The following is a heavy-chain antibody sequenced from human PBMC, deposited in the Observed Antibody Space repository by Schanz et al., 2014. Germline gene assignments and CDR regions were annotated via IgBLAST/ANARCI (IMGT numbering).Heavy chain of an antibody. J-gene: IGHJ4*02. CDR1: GFIFSNYG. CDR2: IWSDGSTK. V-gene: IGHV3-33*01. Sequence: QVQMVESGGGVVQPGRSLRLSCAASGFIFSNYGMHWVRQAPGKGLEWVAVIWSDGSTKYYADSVKGRFTISRDNSKNTLYLQMNSLRADDTAVYYCARANYRRKINFDYWGRGTLVTVSS. D-gene: IGHD3-10*01. CDR3: ARANYRRKINFDY.